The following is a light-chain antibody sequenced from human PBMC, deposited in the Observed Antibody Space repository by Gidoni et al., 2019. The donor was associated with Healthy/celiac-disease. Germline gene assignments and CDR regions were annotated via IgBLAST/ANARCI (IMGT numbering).Light chain of an antibody. CDR3: QQRSNWRT. Sequence: EIVLTQSPATLSLSPGERATLSCRASQSVSSYLAWYQQKPGQAPRLRIYDASNRATGIPARFSGSGSGTDFTLTISSLGPEDFAVYYCQQRSNWRTFGQGTKVEIK. CDR1: QSVSSY. CDR2: DAS. J-gene: IGKJ1*01. V-gene: IGKV3-11*01.